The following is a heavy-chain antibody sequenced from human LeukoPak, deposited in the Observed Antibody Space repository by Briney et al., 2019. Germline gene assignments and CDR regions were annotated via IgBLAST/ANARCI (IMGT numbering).Heavy chain of an antibody. D-gene: IGHD3-22*01. CDR3: ARGAWLLPDY. V-gene: IGHV1-18*01. Sequence: ASVKVSCKASGYTFTSYGISWVRQAPGQGLEWMGWISAYNGDTNYPQNLQGRVTMTTDTSTSTAYMELRSLRSEDTAVYYCARGAWLLPDYWGQGTLVTVSS. CDR1: GYTFTSYG. CDR2: ISAYNGDT. J-gene: IGHJ4*02.